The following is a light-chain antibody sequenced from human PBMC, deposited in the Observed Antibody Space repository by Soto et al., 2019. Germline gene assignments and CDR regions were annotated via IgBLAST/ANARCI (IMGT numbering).Light chain of an antibody. J-gene: IGKJ1*01. CDR1: QSIGTD. CDR2: GAS. V-gene: IGKV1-39*01. CDR3: QQTYSTPWT. Sequence: DIQMTPSPSSLSASMGDRVSITCRASQSIGTDLNWYQQKPGKAPKILIYGASTLQGGVASRFSGSVSGTEFTLAISSLQQGALGTYFSQQTYSTPWTCCQGINVDI.